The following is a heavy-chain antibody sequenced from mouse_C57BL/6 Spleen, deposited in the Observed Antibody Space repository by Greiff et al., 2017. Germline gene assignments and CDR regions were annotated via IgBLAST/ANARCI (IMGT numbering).Heavy chain of an antibody. CDR3: ARSVGRY. J-gene: IGHJ3*01. CDR2: SNPSTGGT. D-gene: IGHD1-1*02. V-gene: IGHV1-42*01. Sequence: EVQLQQSGPELVKPGASVKISCKASGYSFTGYYMNWVKQSPEKSLEWIGESNPSTGGTTYNQKFKAKATLTVDKSSSTAYMQLKSLTSEDSAVYYCARSVGRYWGQGTLVTVSA. CDR1: GYSFTGYY.